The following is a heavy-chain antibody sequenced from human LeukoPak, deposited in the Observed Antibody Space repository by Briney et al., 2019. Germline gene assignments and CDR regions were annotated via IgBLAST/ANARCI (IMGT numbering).Heavy chain of an antibody. J-gene: IGHJ3*02. D-gene: IGHD6-19*01. CDR2: INPNSGGT. V-gene: IGHV1-2*02. Sequence: ASVKVSCKASGYTFTSYGISWVRQAPGQGLEWMGWINPNSGGTNYAQKFQGRVTMTRDTSISTAYMELSRLRSDDTAVYYCARDRRQWLAEGAFDIWGQGTMVTVSS. CDR1: GYTFTSYG. CDR3: ARDRRQWLAEGAFDI.